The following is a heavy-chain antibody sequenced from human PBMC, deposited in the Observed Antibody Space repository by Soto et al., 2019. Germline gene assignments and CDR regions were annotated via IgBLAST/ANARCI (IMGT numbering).Heavy chain of an antibody. J-gene: IGHJ6*02. V-gene: IGHV1-69*01. CDR1: GGTFSSYA. D-gene: IGHD2-2*01. Sequence: QVQLVQSGAEVKKPGSSVKVSCKASGGTFSSYAISWVRQAPGQGLEWMGGIIPIFGTANYAQKFQGRVKITEDESKSTAYMELRSLRSEDTAVYYCARDIVGVPAASQNYYYYGMDVWGQGTTVTVSS. CDR2: IIPIFGTA. CDR3: ARDIVGVPAASQNYYYYGMDV.